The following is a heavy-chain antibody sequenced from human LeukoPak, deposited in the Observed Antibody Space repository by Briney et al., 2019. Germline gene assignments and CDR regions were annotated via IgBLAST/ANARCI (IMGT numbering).Heavy chain of an antibody. CDR3: ARGPHDDPFDY. V-gene: IGHV1-46*01. CDR1: GGTFSSYA. J-gene: IGHJ4*02. Sequence: RASVKVSCKASGGTFSSYAISWVRQAPGQGLEWMGIINPSGGSTSYAQKFQGRVTMTRDTSTSTVYMELSSLRSEDTAVYYCARGPHDDPFDYWGQGTLVTVSS. D-gene: IGHD1-1*01. CDR2: INPSGGST.